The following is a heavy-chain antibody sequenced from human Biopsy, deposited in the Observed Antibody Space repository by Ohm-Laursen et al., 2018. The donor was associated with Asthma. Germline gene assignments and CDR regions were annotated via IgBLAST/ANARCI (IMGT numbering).Heavy chain of an antibody. V-gene: IGHV1-24*01. CDR2: HDLEEGGT. Sequence: SVKASCTISGYSLTDLSTHWVRQAPGQGLEWMGGHDLEEGGTVNARRFQGRVTMTEDTSTDTAYMELSSLSSDDTAVYYCASDFPKDYVRYNFQFWGQGTLVTVSS. J-gene: IGHJ4*02. CDR1: GYSLTDLS. CDR3: ASDFPKDYVRYNFQF. D-gene: IGHD4-17*01.